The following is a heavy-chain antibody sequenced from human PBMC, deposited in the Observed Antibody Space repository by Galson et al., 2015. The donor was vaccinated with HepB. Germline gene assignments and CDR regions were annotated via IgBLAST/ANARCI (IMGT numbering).Heavy chain of an antibody. CDR2: ISGSGDST. Sequence: SLRLSCAASGFTFSSYAMSWVRQAPGKGLEWVSDISGSGDSTYYTHSVKGRFTLSRDNSKNTLYLQMNSLRAEDTAVYYYAKAPPSDYWGQGTPVTVSS. CDR1: GFTFSSYA. V-gene: IGHV3-23*01. CDR3: AKAPPSDY. J-gene: IGHJ4*02.